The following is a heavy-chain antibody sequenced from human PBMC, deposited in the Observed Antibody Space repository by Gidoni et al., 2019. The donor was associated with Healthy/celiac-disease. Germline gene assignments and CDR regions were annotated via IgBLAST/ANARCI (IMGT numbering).Heavy chain of an antibody. J-gene: IGHJ4*02. CDR3: ARARAVAGKGSGPAPPDDY. D-gene: IGHD6-19*01. V-gene: IGHV1-46*01. CDR2: INPSGGST. Sequence: QVQLVQSGAEVKKPGASVKVSCKASGYTFTSYYMHWVRQAPGQGLEWMGIINPSGGSTSYAKKFQGRVTMTRDTSTSTVYMELSSLRSEDTAVYYCARARAVAGKGSGPAPPDDYWGQGTLVTVSS. CDR1: GYTFTSYY.